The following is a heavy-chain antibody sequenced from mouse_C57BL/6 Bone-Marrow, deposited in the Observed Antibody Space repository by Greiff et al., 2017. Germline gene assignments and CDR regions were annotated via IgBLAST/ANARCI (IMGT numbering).Heavy chain of an antibody. Sequence: VQLHQSGAELVRPGASVKLSCTASGFNIKDDYMHWVKQRPEQGLEWIGWIDPENGDTEYASKFQGKATITADTSSNTAYLQLSSLTSEDTAVYYCTTRGQLRLRQAWFAYWGQGTLVTVSA. CDR2: IDPENGDT. V-gene: IGHV14-4*01. CDR3: TTRGQLRLRQAWFAY. CDR1: GFNIKDDY. J-gene: IGHJ3*01. D-gene: IGHD3-2*02.